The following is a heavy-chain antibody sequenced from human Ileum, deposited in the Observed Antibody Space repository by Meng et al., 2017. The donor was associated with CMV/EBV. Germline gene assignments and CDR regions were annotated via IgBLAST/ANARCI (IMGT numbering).Heavy chain of an antibody. CDR2: IYTTGST. V-gene: IGHV4-61*02. CDR3: AREAYCGGDCRWFDP. D-gene: IGHD2-21*02. Sequence: QVQVQESGPGLVKPSPTLSLTCIVSGGSISSISYYWSWIRQPAGKGLEWIGRIYTTGSTNYNPSLKSRVTISVDTSKNQFSLKLSSVTAADTAVYYCAREAYCGGDCRWFDPWGQGTLVTVSS. CDR1: GGSISSISYY. J-gene: IGHJ5*02.